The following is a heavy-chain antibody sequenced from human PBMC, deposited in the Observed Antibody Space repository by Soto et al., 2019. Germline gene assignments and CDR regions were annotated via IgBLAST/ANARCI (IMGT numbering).Heavy chain of an antibody. Sequence: GGSLRLSCAASRFSFRAHGMHWVRQAPGKGLEWVAGISNDGSSTYYAESVKGRFTISRDNSNNALYLQMSNLRPEDTAVYFCAKDHRNGGSRVDYWGQGTLVTVSS. CDR1: RFSFRAHG. V-gene: IGHV3-30*18. J-gene: IGHJ4*02. CDR2: ISNDGSST. D-gene: IGHD2-15*01. CDR3: AKDHRNGGSRVDY.